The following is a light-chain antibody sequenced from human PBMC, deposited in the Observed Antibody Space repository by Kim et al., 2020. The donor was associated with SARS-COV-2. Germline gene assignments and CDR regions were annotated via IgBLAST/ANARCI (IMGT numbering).Light chain of an antibody. V-gene: IGLV6-57*03. CDR1: SRSIASNY. CDR2: EDN. J-gene: IGLJ3*02. Sequence: GKTLTLSCTHSSRSIASNYVHWYQQRPGSAPTTVIYEDNQSPSGVPARFSGSIDSSSNSASLTISGLKTEDEADYYCQSYDSSAWVFGGGTKLTVL. CDR3: QSYDSSAWV.